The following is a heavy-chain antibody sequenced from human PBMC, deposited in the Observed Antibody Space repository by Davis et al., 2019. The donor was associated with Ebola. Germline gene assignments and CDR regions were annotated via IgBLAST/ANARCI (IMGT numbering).Heavy chain of an antibody. J-gene: IGHJ4*02. D-gene: IGHD6-13*01. Sequence: PGGSLRLSCAAFRLSVTTTWMSWVRQAPGKGLEWVGRILGKGHGGALDYAAPVKGRFTISRDDSKNTLYLQMDSLKPEDTALYYCTSAPDNIPSADPGYWGQGTLVTVSS. CDR2: ILGKGHGGAL. CDR1: RLSVTTTW. V-gene: IGHV3-15*01. CDR3: TSAPDNIPSADPGY.